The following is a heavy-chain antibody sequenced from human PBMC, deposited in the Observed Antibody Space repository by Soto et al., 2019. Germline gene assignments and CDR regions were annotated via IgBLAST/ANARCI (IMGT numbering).Heavy chain of an antibody. CDR3: ARASGSRGYYFDY. J-gene: IGHJ4*02. V-gene: IGHV4-31*03. D-gene: IGHD1-26*01. Sequence: QVQLQESGPGLVKPSQTLSLTCTVSGGSISSGGYYWSWIRQHPGKGLEWIGYIYYSGSTCYNTSRKSRVTISVDKSKNQFSLKLSSVTAAGTAVYYCARASGSRGYYFDYWGQGTLVTVSS. CDR2: IYYSGST. CDR1: GGSISSGGYY.